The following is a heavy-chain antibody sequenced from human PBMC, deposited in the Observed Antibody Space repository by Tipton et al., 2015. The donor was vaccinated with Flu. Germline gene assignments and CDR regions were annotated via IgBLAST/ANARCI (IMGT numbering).Heavy chain of an antibody. CDR3: TCRSD. V-gene: IGHV3-53*01. CDR2: LYSGRNI. J-gene: IGHJ4*02. Sequence: SLRLSCAASGFTFSSDFIMWVRQAPGKGLEWVSTLYSGRNIYYADSVKGRFTISADNFKNTLYLHMNSLRAEDTALYYCTCRSDWGQGTLVTVSS. CDR1: GFTFSSDF.